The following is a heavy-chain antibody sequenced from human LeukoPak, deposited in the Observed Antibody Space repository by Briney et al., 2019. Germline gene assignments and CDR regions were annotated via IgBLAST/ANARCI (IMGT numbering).Heavy chain of an antibody. CDR2: ISSSSSYI. J-gene: IGHJ6*03. D-gene: IGHD6-19*01. Sequence: GGSLRLSCAASGFAFSTYSMNWVRQAPGKGLEWVSSISSSSSYIYYADSVKGRFTISRDNAKNSLYLQMNSLRDEDTAVYYCARVGSMAGLYDSSYMDVWGKGTTVTVSS. CDR1: GFAFSTYS. V-gene: IGHV3-21*01. CDR3: ARVGSMAGLYDSSYMDV.